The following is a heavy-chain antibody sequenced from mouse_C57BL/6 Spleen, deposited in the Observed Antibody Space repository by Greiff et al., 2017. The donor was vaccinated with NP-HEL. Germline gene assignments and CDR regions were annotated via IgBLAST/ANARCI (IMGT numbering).Heavy chain of an antibody. Sequence: VQLQQSGGGLVQPGGSLKLSCAASGIDFSRYWMSWVRRAPGKGLEWIGEINPDSSTINYAPSLKDKFIISRDNAKNTLYLQMSKVRSEDTALYYCARQGVYYGSSYAMDYWGQGTSVTVSS. CDR2: INPDSSTI. V-gene: IGHV4-1*01. CDR3: ARQGVYYGSSYAMDY. D-gene: IGHD1-1*01. CDR1: GIDFSRYW. J-gene: IGHJ4*01.